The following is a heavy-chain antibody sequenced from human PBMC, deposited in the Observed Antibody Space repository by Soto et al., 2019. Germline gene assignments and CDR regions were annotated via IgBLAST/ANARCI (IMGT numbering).Heavy chain of an antibody. CDR2: LIPRFGTT. Sequence: QVQVVQSGAEVKKPGSSVRVSCKASGDSFTKYTVNWVRQAPRQGLEWMGGLIPRFGTTNYAPTLQDRVTITADASMNTVYMELSSLRSADTALYYCARGRGLYNSGRSQLDSWGQGTLVTVSS. D-gene: IGHD1-1*01. J-gene: IGHJ4*02. CDR3: ARGRGLYNSGRSQLDS. CDR1: GDSFTKYT. V-gene: IGHV1-69*01.